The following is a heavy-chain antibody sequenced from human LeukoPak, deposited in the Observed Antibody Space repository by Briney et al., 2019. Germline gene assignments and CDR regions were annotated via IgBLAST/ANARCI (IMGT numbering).Heavy chain of an antibody. V-gene: IGHV1-46*01. J-gene: IGHJ4*02. Sequence: ASVKVSCKASGYTFTSYYMQWVRQAPGQGLEWMGMINPSGGSTNYAQKFQGRVTMTRDTSTSTVYMELSSLRSEDMAVYYCARTSGSSALDYWGQGTLVTVSS. D-gene: IGHD1-26*01. CDR2: INPSGGST. CDR3: ARTSGSSALDY. CDR1: GYTFTSYY.